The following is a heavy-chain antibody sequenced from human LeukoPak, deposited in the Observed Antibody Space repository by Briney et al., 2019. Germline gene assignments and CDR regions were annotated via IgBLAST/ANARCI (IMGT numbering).Heavy chain of an antibody. D-gene: IGHD1/OR15-1a*01. V-gene: IGHV3-72*01. J-gene: IGHJ6*02. CDR2: SRNKASRYTT. CDR1: VVKFSGHY. Sequence: PGGSLRLSCAASVVKFSGHYSDAVRQPPWRGVEGVGRSRNKASRYTTEYAACVEGRFTISRDVSESSLYLQMNSLRTEDTAVYYCGRIAINANNGMDVWGQGTTVTVSS. CDR3: GRIAINANNGMDV.